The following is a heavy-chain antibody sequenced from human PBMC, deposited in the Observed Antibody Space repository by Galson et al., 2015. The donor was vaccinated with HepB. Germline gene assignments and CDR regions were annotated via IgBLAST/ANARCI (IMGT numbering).Heavy chain of an antibody. CDR2: ISSSGSAK. CDR1: GFTFTEYY. D-gene: IGHD3/OR15-3a*01. CDR3: VRRAWTGDDY. V-gene: IGHV3-11*01. J-gene: IGHJ4*02. Sequence: SLRLSCAASGFTFTEYYMSWIRQAPGKGLEWVSYISSSGSAKYYAGSVTGRFTISRDNAKNSLSLQMNSLRADDTAIYYCVRRAWTGDDYWGQGTLVTVSS.